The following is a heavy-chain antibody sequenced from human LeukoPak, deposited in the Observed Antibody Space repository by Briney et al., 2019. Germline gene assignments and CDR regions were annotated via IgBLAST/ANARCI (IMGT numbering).Heavy chain of an antibody. V-gene: IGHV3-30*02. Sequence: PGGSLRLSCAASGFTFSSYGMHWVRQAPGKGLEWVAFIRYDGSNKYYADSVKGRFTISRDNSKNTLYLQMNSLRAEDTAVYYCAKDQMVVIASNYWGQGTLVTVSS. J-gene: IGHJ4*02. CDR3: AKDQMVVIASNY. CDR2: IRYDGSNK. D-gene: IGHD2-21*01. CDR1: GFTFSSYG.